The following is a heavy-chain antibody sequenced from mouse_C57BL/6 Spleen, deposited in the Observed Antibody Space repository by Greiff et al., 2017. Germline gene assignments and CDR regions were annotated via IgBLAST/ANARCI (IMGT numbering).Heavy chain of an antibody. CDR1: GYTFASYW. D-gene: IGHD1-1*01. CDR3: ARDYGSSEWYFDV. CDR2: IHPNSGST. J-gene: IGHJ1*03. Sequence: VKLQQPGAELVKPGASVKLSCKASGYTFASYWMHWVKQRPGQGLEWIGMIHPNSGSTNYNEKFKSKATLTVDKSSSTAYMQLSSLTSEDSAVYYCARDYGSSEWYFDVWGTGTTGTVSS. V-gene: IGHV1-64*01.